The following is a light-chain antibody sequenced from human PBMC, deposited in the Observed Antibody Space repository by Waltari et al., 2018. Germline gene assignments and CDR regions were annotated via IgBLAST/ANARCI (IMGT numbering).Light chain of an antibody. CDR3: NSRDSSGNLRL. V-gene: IGLV3-19*01. J-gene: IGLJ3*02. CDR1: SLRSYY. Sequence: SSELTQDPAVSVALGQTVRITCQGDSLRSYYASWYQQKAGQAPVLVMFGKNNRPSGIPDRFSGSSSGNTASWTITGVQAEDESDYYCNSRDSSGNLRLFGGGTKLTVL. CDR2: GKN.